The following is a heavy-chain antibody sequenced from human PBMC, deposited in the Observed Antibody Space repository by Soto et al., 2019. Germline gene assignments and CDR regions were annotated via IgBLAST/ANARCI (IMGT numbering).Heavy chain of an antibody. Sequence: VASVKVSFKASGGTFSSYAISWVRQAPGQGLEWMGGIIPIFGTANYAQKFQGRVTITADESTSTAYMELSSLRSEDTAVYYDFWSGYYTRSDYYYYGMDVWGQGTTVTVSS. CDR3: FWSGYYTRSDYYYYGMDV. CDR2: IIPIFGTA. V-gene: IGHV1-69*13. D-gene: IGHD3-3*01. J-gene: IGHJ6*02. CDR1: GGTFSSYA.